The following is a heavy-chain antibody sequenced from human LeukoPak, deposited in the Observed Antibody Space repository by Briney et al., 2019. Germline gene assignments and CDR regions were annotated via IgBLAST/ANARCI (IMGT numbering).Heavy chain of an antibody. CDR3: ARGGVLGYCSSTSCADFDY. Sequence: GASVKVSCKASGYTFTGYYMHWVRQAPGQGLEWIGWINPNSGGTNYAQKFQGRVTMTRDTSISTAYMELSRLRSDDTAVYYCARGGVLGYCSSTSCADFDYWGQGTLVTVSS. D-gene: IGHD2-2*01. V-gene: IGHV1-2*02. CDR1: GYTFTGYY. J-gene: IGHJ4*02. CDR2: INPNSGGT.